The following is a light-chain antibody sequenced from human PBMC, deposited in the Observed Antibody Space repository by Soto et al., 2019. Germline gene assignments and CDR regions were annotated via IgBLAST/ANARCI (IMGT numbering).Light chain of an antibody. CDR3: QKYSRGPRT. J-gene: IGKJ1*01. Sequence: DIQMTQSPSSLSASVGDKVTITCRASQGIRNYLAWYQQKPGKVPRLLIFAASTLQSGVPSRFSGSGAGTRFTRTINSLQPEEVATYYCQKYSRGPRTVGQGTRVEIK. CDR1: QGIRNY. V-gene: IGKV1-27*01. CDR2: AAS.